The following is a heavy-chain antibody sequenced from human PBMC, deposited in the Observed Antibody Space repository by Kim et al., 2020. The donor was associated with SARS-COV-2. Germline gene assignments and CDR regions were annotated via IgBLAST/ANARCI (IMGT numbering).Heavy chain of an antibody. D-gene: IGHD3-10*01. V-gene: IGHV5-51*01. CDR1: GYSFTSYW. CDR2: IYPGDSDT. J-gene: IGHJ6*02. Sequence: GESLKISCKGSGYSFTSYWIGWVRQMPGKGLEWMGIIYPGDSDTRYSPSFQGQVTISADKSISTAYLQWSSLKASDTAMSYCARAPIYGSGSHSYYGMDVWGQGTTVTVSS. CDR3: ARAPIYGSGSHSYYGMDV.